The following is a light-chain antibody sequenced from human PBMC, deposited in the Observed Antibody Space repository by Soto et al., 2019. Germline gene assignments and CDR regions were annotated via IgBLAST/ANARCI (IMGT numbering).Light chain of an antibody. CDR2: AAS. CDR1: QTISSW. Sequence: DIQMTQSPSTLSASLLDIVTITCXASQTISSWLAWYQQKPGEAPKLLIYAASTLYGGVPSRFSGSGYGTEFTLTISSLQPEDFATHYCLQHNSYPHTFGGGTKVDIK. J-gene: IGKJ4*01. CDR3: LQHNSYPHT. V-gene: IGKV1-5*01.